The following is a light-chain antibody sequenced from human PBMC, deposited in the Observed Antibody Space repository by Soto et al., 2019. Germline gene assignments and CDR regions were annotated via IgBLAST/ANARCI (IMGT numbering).Light chain of an antibody. J-gene: IGKJ3*01. CDR2: GAS. CDR3: QQYKTWPPL. Sequence: EGVMTQSPGTLSLSPGERATLSCRASQSVSSFLAWYHQIPGQAPRLLIYGASTRATGVPARFSGSGSGTEFTLTISSLQSEDFGLYYCQQYKTWPPLFGPATKVDIK. CDR1: QSVSSF. V-gene: IGKV3D-15*01.